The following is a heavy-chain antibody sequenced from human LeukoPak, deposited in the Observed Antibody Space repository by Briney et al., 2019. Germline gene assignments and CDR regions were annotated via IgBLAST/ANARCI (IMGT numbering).Heavy chain of an antibody. CDR2: ISSSSGTI. D-gene: IGHD3-22*01. J-gene: IGHJ4*02. CDR3: VRLVQIRLYDTGGYSY. Sequence: GGALRLSCVGSGLIFSSYSMNWVRQAPGEGLEWISYISSSSGTIYYADSVKGRFPISSGNAKNSLYLQVNSLGADGQAEDYLVRLVQIRLYDTGGYSYWGQGTLVTVYS. CDR1: GLIFSSYS. V-gene: IGHV3-48*01.